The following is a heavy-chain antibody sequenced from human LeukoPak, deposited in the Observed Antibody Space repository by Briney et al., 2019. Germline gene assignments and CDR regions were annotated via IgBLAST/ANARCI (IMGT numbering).Heavy chain of an antibody. V-gene: IGHV3-23*01. D-gene: IGHD6-13*01. CDR2: IIGSGGST. Sequence: GGALRLSCAASGFTFSSYAMSWVRQAPGKGLEWDSNIIGSGGSTDYADSVKGRFTISRDNSKNTLYLQMNSLRAEDTAVYYCATDSSNWYFDYWGQGALVTVSS. CDR3: ATDSSNWYFDY. J-gene: IGHJ4*02. CDR1: GFTFSSYA.